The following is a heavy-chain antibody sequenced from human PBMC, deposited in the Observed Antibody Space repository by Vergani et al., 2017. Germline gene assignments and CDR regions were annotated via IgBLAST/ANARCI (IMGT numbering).Heavy chain of an antibody. Sequence: QVQLQQWGAGLLKPSETLSLTCAVYGGSFSGYYWSWIRQPPGKGLEWIGEINHSGSTNYNPSLKSRVTISVDTSKNQFSLKLSSVTAADTAVYYCAREIDETVTHYYMDVWGKGTTVTVSS. J-gene: IGHJ6*03. CDR3: AREIDETVTHYYMDV. D-gene: IGHD4-17*01. CDR2: INHSGST. V-gene: IGHV4-34*01. CDR1: GGSFSGYY.